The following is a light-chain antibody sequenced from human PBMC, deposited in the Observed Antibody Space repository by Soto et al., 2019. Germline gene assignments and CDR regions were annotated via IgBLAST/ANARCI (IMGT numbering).Light chain of an antibody. J-gene: IGKJ4*01. Sequence: VMTQSPGTLSLSPGERATLSCRASQTVRNNYLACYQQKPGQAPRLLLYAAPSRATGIPDRFSGSGSGTDFTLTISRLEPEDFAVYYCQQYGRSPLTFGGGTKVDIK. CDR2: AAP. CDR1: QTVRNNY. CDR3: QQYGRSPLT. V-gene: IGKV3-20*01.